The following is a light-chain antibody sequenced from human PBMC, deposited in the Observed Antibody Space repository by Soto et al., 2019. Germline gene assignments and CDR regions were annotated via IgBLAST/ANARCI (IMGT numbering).Light chain of an antibody. CDR2: RNN. CDR3: CSYAGSSTYV. V-gene: IGLV1-47*01. CDR1: SSNIGSNY. Sequence: QSVLTQPPSASGTPGQRVTISCSGSSSNIGSNYVYWYQQLPGTAPKLLIYRNNQRPSGVSNRFSGSKSGNTASLTISGLQAEDEADYYCCSYAGSSTYVFGTGTKLTVL. J-gene: IGLJ1*01.